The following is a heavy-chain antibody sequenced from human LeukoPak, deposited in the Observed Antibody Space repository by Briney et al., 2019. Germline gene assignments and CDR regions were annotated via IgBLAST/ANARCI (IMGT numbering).Heavy chain of an antibody. J-gene: IGHJ5*02. D-gene: IGHD3-3*01. CDR2: IYYSGST. CDR1: GGSISSNTYY. Sequence: PSETLSLTCTVSGGSISSNTYYWGWIRQPPGKGLEWIGSIYYSGSTYYNPSLKSRVTISVDTSKNQFSLKLSSVTAADTAVYYCAGQYYDFWSGYGEEENWFDPWGQGTLVTVSS. CDR3: AGQYYDFWSGYGEEENWFDP. V-gene: IGHV4-39*07.